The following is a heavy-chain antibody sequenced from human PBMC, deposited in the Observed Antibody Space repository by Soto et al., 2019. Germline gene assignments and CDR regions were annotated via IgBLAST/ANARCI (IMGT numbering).Heavy chain of an antibody. J-gene: IGHJ3*02. V-gene: IGHV3-13*01. CDR1: GFTFSSYD. Sequence: PGGSLRLSCAASGFTFSSYDMHWVRQATGKGLEWVSAIGTAGDTYYPGSVKGRFTISRENAKNSLYLQMNSLRAEDTAVYYCARTPSSSWYGAAFEIWGQGTMVTV. CDR3: ARTPSSSWYGAAFEI. D-gene: IGHD6-13*01. CDR2: IGTAGDT.